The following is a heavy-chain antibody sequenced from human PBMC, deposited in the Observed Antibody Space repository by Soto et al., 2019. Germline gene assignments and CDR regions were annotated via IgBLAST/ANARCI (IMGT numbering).Heavy chain of an antibody. D-gene: IGHD3-3*01. CDR2: IYYSGST. V-gene: IGHV4-31*03. Sequence: QVQLQESGPGLVKPSQTLSLTCTVSGGSISSGGYYWSWIRQHPGKGLERIGYIYYSGSTYYNPYIKNRVTRSVDTATTQFFLKLSCGTAAEKALYYCARSGRIKIFGVVIRNDYYGMDVWGQGTTVTVSS. J-gene: IGHJ6*02. CDR1: GGSISSGGYY. CDR3: ARSGRIKIFGVVIRNDYYGMDV.